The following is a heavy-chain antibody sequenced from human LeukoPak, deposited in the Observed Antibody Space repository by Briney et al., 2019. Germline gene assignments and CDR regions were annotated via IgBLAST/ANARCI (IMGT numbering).Heavy chain of an antibody. CDR2: INPNSGGT. CDR1: GYTFTGYY. CDR3: AKVLGYCTNGVCLDRFDP. V-gene: IGHV1-2*02. D-gene: IGHD2-8*01. Sequence: ASVKVSCRASGYTFTGYYMHWVRQAPGQGLEWMGWINPNSGGTNYAQKFQGRVTMTRDTSISTAYMELSRLRSDDTAVYYCAKVLGYCTNGVCLDRFDPWGQGTLVTVSS. J-gene: IGHJ5*02.